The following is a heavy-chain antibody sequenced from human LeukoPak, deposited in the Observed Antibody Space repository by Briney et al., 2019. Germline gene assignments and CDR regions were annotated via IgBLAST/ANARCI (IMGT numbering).Heavy chain of an antibody. CDR2: ISGSGDST. J-gene: IGHJ4*02. CDR3: AKSNGLDY. V-gene: IGHV3-23*01. Sequence: GGSLRLSCAASGFTFSNYAMSWVRQAPGKGLEWVSTISGSGDSTYYADSVKGRFTISRDNSKNTLNSQMNSLRVEDTAVYYCAKSNGLDYWGQGTLVTVSS. D-gene: IGHD2-8*01. CDR1: GFTFSNYA.